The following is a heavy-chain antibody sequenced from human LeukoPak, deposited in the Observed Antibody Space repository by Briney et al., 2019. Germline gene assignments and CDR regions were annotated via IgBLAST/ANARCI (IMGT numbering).Heavy chain of an antibody. D-gene: IGHD3-9*01. CDR3: ARPPDFDWLGFDY. CDR2: IEQVGSEK. V-gene: IGHV3-7*01. J-gene: IGHJ4*02. CDR1: GFTFSSYW. Sequence: PGGSLRLSCAASGFTFSSYWVSWVRQAPGKGLEWVANIEQVGSEKYYVDSVKGRFTISRDNAKNSLYLQMNSLRAEDTAVYYCARPPDFDWLGFDYWGQGTLVTVSS.